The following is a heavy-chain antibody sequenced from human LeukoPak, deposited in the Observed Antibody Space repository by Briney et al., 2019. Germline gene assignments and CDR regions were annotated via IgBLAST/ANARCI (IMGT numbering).Heavy chain of an antibody. CDR1: GGSFSGYY. Sequence: SETLSLTCAVYGGSFSGYYWSWIRQPPGKGLEWIGEINHSGSTNYNPSLKSRVTISVDTSKNQFSLKLSSVTAADTAVYYCARTYYDFWSGHKGAFDIWGQGQWSPSLQ. J-gene: IGHJ3*02. D-gene: IGHD3-3*01. CDR3: ARTYYDFWSGHKGAFDI. CDR2: INHSGST. V-gene: IGHV4-34*01.